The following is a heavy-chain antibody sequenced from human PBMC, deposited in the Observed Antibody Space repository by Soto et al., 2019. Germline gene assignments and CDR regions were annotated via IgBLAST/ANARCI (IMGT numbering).Heavy chain of an antibody. V-gene: IGHV3-53*01. Sequence: RGGSLGLSCVASGFTFSGYGMSWVRQAPGKGLEWVSVIYSGGSTYYADSVKGRFTISRDNSKNTLYLQMNSLRAEDTAVEYGARGGSSSCMDCWGQGTTVTLSS. CDR3: ARGGSSSCMDC. CDR1: GFTFSGYG. D-gene: IGHD6-13*01. J-gene: IGHJ6*02. CDR2: IYSGGST.